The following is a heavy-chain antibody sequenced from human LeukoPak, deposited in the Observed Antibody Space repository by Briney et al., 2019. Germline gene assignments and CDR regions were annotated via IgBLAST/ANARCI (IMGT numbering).Heavy chain of an antibody. Sequence: GGSLRLSCAASGFTVSSNYMSWVRQAPGKGLEWVSVIYSGGSTYYADSVKGRFTISRDNSKNTLYLQMNSLRAEDTAVYYCARDPGKGYYYGMDVWGQGTTVTVSS. J-gene: IGHJ6*02. CDR3: ARDPGKGYYYGMDV. CDR2: IYSGGST. V-gene: IGHV3-53*01. CDR1: GFTVSSNY.